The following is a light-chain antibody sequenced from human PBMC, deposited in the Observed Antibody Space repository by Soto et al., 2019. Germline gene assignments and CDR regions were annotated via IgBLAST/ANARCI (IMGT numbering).Light chain of an antibody. J-gene: IGKJ4*02. V-gene: IGKV1-5*03. Sequence: DIQMTQSPSTLPASVGDRVTITCRASQSINNWLAWYQQKPGKATKLLISKASNLKSGVPSRFSGTQSATEFTLTISRLQPDDIASYYCKQHDSYPFTFGGGTKVE. CDR1: QSINNW. CDR3: KQHDSYPFT. CDR2: KAS.